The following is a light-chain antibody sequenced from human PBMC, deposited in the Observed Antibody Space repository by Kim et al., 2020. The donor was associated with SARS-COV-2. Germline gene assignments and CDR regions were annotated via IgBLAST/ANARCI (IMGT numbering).Light chain of an antibody. CDR3: QSYDNGLSGSL. CDR1: RTNIGAGFG. J-gene: IGLJ3*02. V-gene: IGLV1-40*01. CDR2: GNH. Sequence: QSVLTQPPSVSGAPGQRVTVSCSGTRTNIGAGFGVHWYQQLPGAVPRLLMYGNHSRPSGVPDRFSASTSGTSAALAITGLQAEDEADYFCQSYDNGLSGSLFGGGTQLTVL.